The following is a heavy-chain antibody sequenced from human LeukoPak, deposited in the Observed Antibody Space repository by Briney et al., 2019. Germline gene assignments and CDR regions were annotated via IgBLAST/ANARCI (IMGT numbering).Heavy chain of an antibody. CDR1: GGSISSSTYY. Sequence: SETLSLTCSVSGGSISSSTYYWGWIRQPPGTGLEWIGSIYYSGSTYYNPSLKSRVTISVDTSKNQFSLKLSSVTAADTAVYYCARDRIEDQGVDYWGQGTLVTVSS. D-gene: IGHD1-14*01. CDR3: ARDRIEDQGVDY. V-gene: IGHV4-39*07. CDR2: IYYSGST. J-gene: IGHJ4*02.